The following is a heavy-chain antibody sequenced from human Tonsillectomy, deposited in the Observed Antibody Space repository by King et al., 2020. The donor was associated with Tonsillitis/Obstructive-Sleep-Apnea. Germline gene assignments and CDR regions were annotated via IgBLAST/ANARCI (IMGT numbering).Heavy chain of an antibody. CDR3: VRYVMTTVTDLDFHC. V-gene: IGHV4-39*01. Sequence: LQLQESGPGLVKPSETLSLTCTVSGGSISSSSYYWGWIRQPPGEGLEWIGSIYCSGSTYYNPSLQSRVTIAVDTSKNQFSLKLSSVTAADTAVYYCVRYVMTTVTDLDFHCRGQGTLVAVSS. D-gene: IGHD4-17*01. CDR1: GGSISSSSYY. CDR2: IYCSGST. J-gene: IGHJ4*02.